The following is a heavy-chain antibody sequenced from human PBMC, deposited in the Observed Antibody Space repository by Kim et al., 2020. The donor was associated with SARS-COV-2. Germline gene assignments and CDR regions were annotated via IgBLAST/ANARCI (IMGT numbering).Heavy chain of an antibody. V-gene: IGHV4-34*01. D-gene: IGHD1-26*01. CDR1: GGSFSGYY. CDR3: ASRFSERPFDY. CDR2: INHSGST. J-gene: IGHJ4*02. Sequence: SETLSLTCAVYGGSFSGYYWSWIRQPPGKGLEWIGEINHSGSTNYNPSLKSRVTISVDTSKNQFSLKLSSVTAADTAVYYFASRFSERPFDYWGQGTLVTVSS.